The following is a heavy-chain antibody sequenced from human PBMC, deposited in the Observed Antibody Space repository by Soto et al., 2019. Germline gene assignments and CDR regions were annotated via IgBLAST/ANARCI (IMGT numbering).Heavy chain of an antibody. CDR3: AREADTGGNSWSYYDQ. J-gene: IGHJ5*02. Sequence: SETLSLTCTVSGGSISSGGYYWSWIRQHPGKGLEWIGYIYYSGSTYYNPSLKSRVTISVGTSKNQFSLKLSSVTAADTAVYYCAREADTGGNSWSYYDQWGQGTLVTVSS. CDR2: IYYSGST. CDR1: GGSISSGGYY. D-gene: IGHD3-10*01. V-gene: IGHV4-31*03.